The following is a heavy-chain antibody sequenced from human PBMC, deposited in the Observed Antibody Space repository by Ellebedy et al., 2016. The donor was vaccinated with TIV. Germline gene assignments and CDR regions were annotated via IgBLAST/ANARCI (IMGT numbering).Heavy chain of an antibody. CDR2: INRYGSIT. CDR3: VKERYGVQFVLGS. D-gene: IGHD6-6*01. CDR1: RFNFDGFS. J-gene: IGHJ5*02. V-gene: IGHV3-43*01. Sequence: GESLKISXAASRFNFDGFSMHWARQAPGKGLEWVSLINRYGSITYYADSVKGRFTISRDNSRNSLYLQMNSLRPEDTALYYCVKERYGVQFVLGSWGQGTLVTVAS.